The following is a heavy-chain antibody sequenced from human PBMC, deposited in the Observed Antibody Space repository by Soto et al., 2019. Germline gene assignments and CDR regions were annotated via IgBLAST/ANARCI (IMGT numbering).Heavy chain of an antibody. CDR2: INHSGST. J-gene: IGHJ6*02. Sequence: ETLSLTCAVFRGSFSGYYGSWSRQPPGKGLEWIGEINHSGSTNYNPSLKSRVTISVDTSKNQFSLKLSSVTAADTAVSYCARVSGIYYNVMDVWGLGTTVT. CDR1: RGSFSGYY. CDR3: ARVSGIYYNVMDV. V-gene: IGHV4-34*01. D-gene: IGHD3-10*01.